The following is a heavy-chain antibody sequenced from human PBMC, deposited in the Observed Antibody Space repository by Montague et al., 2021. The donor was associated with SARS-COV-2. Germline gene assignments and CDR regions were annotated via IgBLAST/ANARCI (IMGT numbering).Heavy chain of an antibody. CDR3: AKDDTSWYVETWFDL. J-gene: IGHJ5*02. CDR2: IHTSGST. V-gene: IGHV4-61*02. CDR1: GTSVTSGSDY. D-gene: IGHD2-2*01. Sequence: TLSLTCTVSGTSVTSGSDYWSWIRQPAGKGLEWFGRIHTSGSTNYXXXLKSRVTISVDTSKNHFSLNLHSVTAADTAVYYCAKDDTSWYVETWFDLWGQGTPVFVSS.